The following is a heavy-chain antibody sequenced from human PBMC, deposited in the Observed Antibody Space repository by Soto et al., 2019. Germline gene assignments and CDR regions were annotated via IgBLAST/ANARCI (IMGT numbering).Heavy chain of an antibody. CDR2: IIPMFGTA. Sequence: QVQLVQTGAEVKKPESSVKVSCTAPGGTFSTYAISWVRQAPGQGLEWMGGIIPMFGTANYAQRFQDRVTITADESTNTVYMELSSLRSEDTAVYCCASGIQLWLRRINNGYSGWGQGTLVTVSS. CDR1: GGTFSTYA. V-gene: IGHV1-69*12. J-gene: IGHJ4*02. D-gene: IGHD5-18*01. CDR3: ASGIQLWLRRINNGYSG.